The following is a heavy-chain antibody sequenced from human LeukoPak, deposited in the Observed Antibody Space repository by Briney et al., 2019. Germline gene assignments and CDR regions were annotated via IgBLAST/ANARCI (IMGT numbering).Heavy chain of an antibody. CDR2: ISYDGSNE. D-gene: IGHD5-24*01. CDR3: AREADDGVYYFDY. J-gene: IGHJ4*02. CDR1: GFPFSNYA. V-gene: IGHV3-30-3*01. Sequence: GRSLRLSCAASGFPFSNYAMHWVRQAPGKGLEWVAGISYDGSNEYYADSVKGRFTISRDNSKNTLYLQMNSLRAEDTAVYYCAREADDGVYYFDYWGQGTLVTVSS.